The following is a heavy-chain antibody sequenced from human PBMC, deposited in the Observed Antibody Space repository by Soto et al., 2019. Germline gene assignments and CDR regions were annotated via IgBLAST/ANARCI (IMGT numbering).Heavy chain of an antibody. J-gene: IGHJ4*02. CDR2: ISWDGGST. CDR3: AKENGYSSGWHLDY. CDR1: GFPFEDYT. V-gene: IGHV3-43*01. Sequence: GESLRLSCAASGFPFEDYTMHWVSHAPGKGLEWVSLISWDGGSTYYADSVKGRFTISRDNSKNSLYLQMNSLRTEDTAFYDCAKENGYSSGWHLDYWGQGTQVTVSS. D-gene: IGHD6-19*01.